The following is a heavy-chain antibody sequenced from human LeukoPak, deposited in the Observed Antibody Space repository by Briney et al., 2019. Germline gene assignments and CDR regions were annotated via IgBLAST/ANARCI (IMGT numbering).Heavy chain of an antibody. CDR1: GFTFSSYA. Sequence: GGSLRLSCAASGFTFSSYATSWVRQAPGKGLEWVSAISGSGGSTYYADSVKGRFTISRDNSKNTLYLQMNSLRAEDTAVYYCAKLMEVITVNDAFDIWGQGTMVTVSS. CDR3: AKLMEVITVNDAFDI. J-gene: IGHJ3*02. D-gene: IGHD3-10*01. CDR2: ISGSGGST. V-gene: IGHV3-23*01.